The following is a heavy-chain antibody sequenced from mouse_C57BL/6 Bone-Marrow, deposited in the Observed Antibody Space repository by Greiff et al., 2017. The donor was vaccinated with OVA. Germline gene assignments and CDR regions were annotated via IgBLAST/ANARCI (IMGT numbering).Heavy chain of an antibody. V-gene: IGHV5-6*01. CDR1: GFTFSSYG. J-gene: IGHJ3*01. CDR3: ARPDYDLFAY. D-gene: IGHD2-4*01. CDR2: ISSGGSYT. Sequence: EVQRVESGGDLVKPGGSLKLSCAASGFTFSSYGMSWVRQTPDKRLEWVATISSGGSYTYYPDSVKGRFTISRDNAKNTLYLQMSSLKSEDTAMYYCARPDYDLFAYWGQGTLVTVSA.